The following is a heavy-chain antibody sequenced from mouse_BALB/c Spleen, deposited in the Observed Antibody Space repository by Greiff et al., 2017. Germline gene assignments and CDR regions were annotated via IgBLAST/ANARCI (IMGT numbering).Heavy chain of an antibody. Sequence: WMHWVKQRPGHGLEWIGEINPSNGRTNYNEKFKSKAALTVDKSSSTAYMQLSSLTSEDSAVYYCYYYGSSYWFAYWGQGTLVTVSA. D-gene: IGHD1-1*01. CDR3: YYYGSSYWFAY. J-gene: IGHJ3*01. CDR2: INPSNGRT. V-gene: IGHV1S81*02. CDR1: W.